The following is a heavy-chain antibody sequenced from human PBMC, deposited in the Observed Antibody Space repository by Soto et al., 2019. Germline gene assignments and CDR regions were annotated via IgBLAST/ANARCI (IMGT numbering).Heavy chain of an antibody. CDR1: GFTFSSYV. J-gene: IGHJ4*02. D-gene: IGHD2-21*02. CDR2: ISGSGGSA. V-gene: IGHV3-23*01. Sequence: ESLKISCAASGFTFSSYVMTWVRQAPGKGLEWVSVISGSGGSAYYADSVKGRFTTSRDNSKNTLYLQMNSLTADDTAVYYCAKGTCKSGGACYSTFDYWGQGTLVTVSS. CDR3: AKGTCKSGGACYSTFDY.